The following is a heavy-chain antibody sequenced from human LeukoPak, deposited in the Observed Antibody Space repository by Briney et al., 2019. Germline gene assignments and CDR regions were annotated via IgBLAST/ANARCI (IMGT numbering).Heavy chain of an antibody. CDR1: GFTFSSYA. J-gene: IGHJ6*04. CDR2: ASGSGGST. Sequence: GGSLRLSCAASGFTFSSYAMSWVRQAPGKGLEWVSGASGSGGSTNYADSVRGRFTISRDNSKNTLYLQMSSLRAEDTAVYYCAKKLGSGSLNGVDVWGKGTTVTVSS. D-gene: IGHD3-10*01. CDR3: AKKLGSGSLNGVDV. V-gene: IGHV3-23*01.